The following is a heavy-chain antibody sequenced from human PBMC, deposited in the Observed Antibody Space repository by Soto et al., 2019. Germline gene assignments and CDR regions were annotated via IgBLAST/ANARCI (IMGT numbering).Heavy chain of an antibody. CDR2: ISYDGIKK. V-gene: IGHV3-30*18. CDR3: AKDLNGRSGGWNWFDP. Sequence: QVQLVESGGGVVQPGRSLRFSCAASGFTFSSYGMQWVRQAPGKGLEWVAVISYDGIKKYYADSVKGRFTISRDNSKNTLYLKMNRLRAEDTAVYYCAKDLNGRSGGWNWFDPWGQGSLVTVSS. D-gene: IGHD6-19*01. J-gene: IGHJ5*02. CDR1: GFTFSSYG.